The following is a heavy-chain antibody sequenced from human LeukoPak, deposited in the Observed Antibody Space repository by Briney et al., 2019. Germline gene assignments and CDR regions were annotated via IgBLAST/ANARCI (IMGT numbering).Heavy chain of an antibody. CDR3: ARDFPASGWYYFDY. CDR2: IIPILGIA. CDR1: GGTFSSYA. J-gene: IGHJ4*02. Sequence: SVKVSCKASGGTFSSYAISWVRQAPGQGLEWMGRIIPILGIANYAQKFQGRVTITADKSTSTAYMELSSLRSEDTAVYYCARDFPASGWYYFDYWGQGTLVTVSS. D-gene: IGHD6-19*01. V-gene: IGHV1-69*04.